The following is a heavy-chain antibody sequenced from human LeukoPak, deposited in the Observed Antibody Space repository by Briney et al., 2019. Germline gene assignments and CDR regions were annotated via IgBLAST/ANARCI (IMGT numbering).Heavy chain of an antibody. V-gene: IGHV3-48*03. D-gene: IGHD2-15*01. J-gene: IGHJ2*01. Sequence: GGSLRLSCAASGFTFSSYEMNWVRQAPGKGLEWVSYISSSGSTIYYADSVKGRFTISRDNAKNSLYLQMNSLRAEDTAVYYCARDGLAAATLHWCFDLWGRGTLVTVSS. CDR1: GFTFSSYE. CDR3: ARDGLAAATLHWCFDL. CDR2: ISSSGSTI.